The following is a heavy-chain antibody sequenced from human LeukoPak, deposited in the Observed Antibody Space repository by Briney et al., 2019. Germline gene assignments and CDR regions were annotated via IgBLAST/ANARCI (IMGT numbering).Heavy chain of an antibody. CDR2: ISAYNGNT. D-gene: IGHD6-19*01. V-gene: IGHV1-18*01. CDR1: GYTFSNYV. Sequence: ASVKVSCKASGYTFSNYVISWVRQAPGQGLEWMGWISAYNGNTNYAQKVQGRVTMTTDTSTSTVHMELRSLTSDDTAMYYCARVGSGWSIEYWGQGTLVTVSS. J-gene: IGHJ4*02. CDR3: ARVGSGWSIEY.